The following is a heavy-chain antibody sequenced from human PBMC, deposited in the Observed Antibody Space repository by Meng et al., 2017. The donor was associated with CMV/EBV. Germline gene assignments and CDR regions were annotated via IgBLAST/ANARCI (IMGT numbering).Heavy chain of an antibody. CDR1: GGSFSGYY. V-gene: IGHV4-34*01. J-gene: IGHJ4*02. D-gene: IGHD3-22*01. Sequence: QGAAQEGGGGLLQASGALAPTCAVYGGSFSGYYWSWIRQPPGKGLEWIGEINHSGSTNYNPSLKSRVTISVDTSKNQFSLKLSSVTAADTAVYYCARAKIMYYYDSSGYYYDYWGQGTLVTVSS. CDR2: INHSGST. CDR3: ARAKIMYYYDSSGYYYDY.